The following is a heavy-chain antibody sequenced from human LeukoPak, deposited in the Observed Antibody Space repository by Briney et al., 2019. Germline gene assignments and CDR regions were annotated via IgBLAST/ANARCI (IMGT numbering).Heavy chain of an antibody. J-gene: IGHJ4*02. CDR2: IYYSGST. CDR3: ASTKSYDSSGYPFDY. Sequence: PSETLSLTCTVSGGSISSSSYYWGWIRRPPGKGLEWIGSIYYSGSTYYNPSLKSRVTISVDTSKNQFSLKLSSVTAADTAVYYCASTKSYDSSGYPFDYWGQGTLVTVSS. V-gene: IGHV4-39*01. CDR1: GGSISSSSYY. D-gene: IGHD3-22*01.